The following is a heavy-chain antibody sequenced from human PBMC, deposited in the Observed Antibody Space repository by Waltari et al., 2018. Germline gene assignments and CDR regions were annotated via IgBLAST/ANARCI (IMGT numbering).Heavy chain of an antibody. J-gene: IGHJ4*02. CDR1: GRSISSGGYY. D-gene: IGHD4-4*01. CDR2: IYYSGST. Sequence: QVQLQESGPGLVKPSQTLSLTCTVSGRSISSGGYYWSLIRQHPGKGLEWIGYIYYSGSTYYNPSLKSRVTISVDTSKNQFSLKLSSVTAADTAVYYCARVTSIRGKSCDYWGQGTLVTVSS. V-gene: IGHV4-31*03. CDR3: ARVTSIRGKSCDY.